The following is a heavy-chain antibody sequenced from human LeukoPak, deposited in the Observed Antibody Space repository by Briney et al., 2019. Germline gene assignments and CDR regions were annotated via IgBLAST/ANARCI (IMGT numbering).Heavy chain of an antibody. CDR3: ARELGIVYYYMDV. Sequence: GSLRLSCAASGFTFRSYAMSWIRQPPGKGLEWIGEINHSGSTNYNPSLKSRVTISVDTSKNQFSLKLSSVTAADTAVYYCARELGIVYYYMDVWGKGTTVTVSS. CDR1: GFTFRSYA. D-gene: IGHD7-27*01. CDR2: INHSGST. V-gene: IGHV4-34*01. J-gene: IGHJ6*03.